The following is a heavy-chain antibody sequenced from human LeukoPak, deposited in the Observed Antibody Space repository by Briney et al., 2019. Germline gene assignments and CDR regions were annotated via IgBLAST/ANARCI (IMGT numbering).Heavy chain of an antibody. D-gene: IGHD3-10*01. J-gene: IGHJ4*02. Sequence: PGRSLRLSCAASGFTFSSYAMHWVRQAPGKGLEWVAVISYDGSNKHYADSVKGRFTISRDNSKNTLYLQMNSLRAEDTAVHYCASFRLLRSYYYGSGSYSDYWGQGTLVTVSS. CDR3: ASFRLLRSYYYGSGSYSDY. CDR1: GFTFSSYA. CDR2: ISYDGSNK. V-gene: IGHV3-30-3*01.